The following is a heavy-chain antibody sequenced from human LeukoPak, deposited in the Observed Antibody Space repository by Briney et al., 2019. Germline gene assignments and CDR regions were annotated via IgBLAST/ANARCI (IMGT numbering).Heavy chain of an antibody. D-gene: IGHD6-19*01. V-gene: IGHV3-30*18. Sequence: GRSLRLSCAASGFTFSSYGMHWVRQAPGKGPEWVAVISYDGSNKYYADSVKGRFTISRDNSKNTLYLQMNSLRAEDTAVYYCAKGKQVAGTVYFDYWGQGTLVTVSS. CDR2: ISYDGSNK. CDR3: AKGKQVAGTVYFDY. CDR1: GFTFSSYG. J-gene: IGHJ4*02.